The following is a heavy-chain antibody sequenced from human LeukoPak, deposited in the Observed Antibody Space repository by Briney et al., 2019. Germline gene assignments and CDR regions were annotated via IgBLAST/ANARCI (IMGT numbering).Heavy chain of an antibody. CDR1: GGTFSSYA. J-gene: IGHJ4*02. CDR3: AREKLFSSVDRRGYPRPMGV. CDR2: IIPIFGTA. V-gene: IGHV1-69*13. Sequence: ASVKVSCKASGGTFSSYAISWVRQAPGQGLEWMGGIIPIFGTANYAQKFQGRVTITADESTSTAYMELSSLRSEDTAVYYCAREKLFSSVDRRGYPRPMGVWGQGTLVTVSS. D-gene: IGHD3-22*01.